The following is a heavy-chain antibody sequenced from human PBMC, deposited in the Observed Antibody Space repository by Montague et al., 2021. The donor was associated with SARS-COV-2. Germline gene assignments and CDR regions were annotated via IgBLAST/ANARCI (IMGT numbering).Heavy chain of an antibody. V-gene: IGHV4-34*01. Sequence: SETLSLTCTGDLHCCRGNYSRLIREPPGTTLARIAEITPSARTKKKPSLKSRVIISVDTSKNQFSLKLSSVTAADTAVYYCARRGSSVWGGTVSAELDYWGQGSLGIVSS. CDR3: ARRGSSVWGGTVSAELDY. CDR1: LHCCRGNY. CDR2: ITPSART. D-gene: IGHD3-16*01. J-gene: IGHJ4*02.